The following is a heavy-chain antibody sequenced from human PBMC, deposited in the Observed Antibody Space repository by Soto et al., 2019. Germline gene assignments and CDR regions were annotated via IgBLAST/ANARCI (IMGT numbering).Heavy chain of an antibody. J-gene: IGHJ4*02. V-gene: IGHV4-34*01. CDR3: ARGHCSSTSCYEDY. Sequence: SETLSLTCAVYGGSFSGYYWSLIRQPPGKGLEWIGEINHSGSTNYNPSLKSRVTISVDTSKNQFSLKLSSVTAADTAVYYCARGHCSSTSCYEDYWGQGTLVTVSS. D-gene: IGHD2-2*01. CDR1: GGSFSGYY. CDR2: INHSGST.